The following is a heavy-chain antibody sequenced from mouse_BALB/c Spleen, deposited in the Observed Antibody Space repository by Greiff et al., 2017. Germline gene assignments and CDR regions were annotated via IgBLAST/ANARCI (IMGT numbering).Heavy chain of an antibody. Sequence: VQLKQSGAELVKPGASVKLSCTASGFNIKDPYMHWVKQRPEQGLEWIGRIDPANGNTKYDPKFQGKATITADTSSNTAYLQLSSLTSEDTAVYYCARRSADWGQGTLVTVSA. CDR2: IDPANGNT. CDR3: ARRSAD. CDR1: GFNIKDPY. V-gene: IGHV14-3*02. J-gene: IGHJ3*01.